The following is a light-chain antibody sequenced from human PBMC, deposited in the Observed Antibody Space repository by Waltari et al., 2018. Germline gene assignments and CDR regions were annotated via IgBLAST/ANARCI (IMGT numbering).Light chain of an antibody. Sequence: QSALTQPASVSGSPGQSITISCTGTSSDVGGYNFVSWYQQHPGKAPKLIIYDVGRLPSGVSNRFSGSKSGNTASLTISGLQADDDADYYCSSYTSKSTWVFGGGTKLTVL. CDR1: SSDVGGYNF. V-gene: IGLV2-14*03. CDR2: DVG. J-gene: IGLJ3*02. CDR3: SSYTSKSTWV.